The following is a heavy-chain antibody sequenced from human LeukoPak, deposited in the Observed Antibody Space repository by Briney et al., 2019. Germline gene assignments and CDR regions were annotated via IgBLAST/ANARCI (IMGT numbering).Heavy chain of an antibody. CDR1: GFTFDDYG. V-gene: IGHV3-20*01. Sequence: GGSLRLSCAASGFTFDDYGMSWVRHAPGKGLEWVSGINWNGGSTGYADSVKGRFTISRDNAKNSLYLQMNSLRAEDTALYHCASWAMVRGVISLFYYYGMDVWGQGTTVTVSS. CDR2: INWNGGST. D-gene: IGHD3-10*01. CDR3: ASWAMVRGVISLFYYYGMDV. J-gene: IGHJ6*02.